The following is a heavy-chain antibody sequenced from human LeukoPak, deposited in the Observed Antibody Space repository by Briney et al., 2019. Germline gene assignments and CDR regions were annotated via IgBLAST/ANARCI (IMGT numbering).Heavy chain of an antibody. J-gene: IGHJ5*02. CDR2: IIPVRGIA. CDR1: GGTFSNYA. Sequence: ASVKVSCKASGGTFSNYAISWVRQAPGQGLDWMGKIIPVRGIANYAQKFQGRVTITTDKSTSTVYMELNSLRSEDTAVYYCARAGGTADFYNLVDRWRERTVVVVSS. CDR3: ARAGGTADFYNLVDR. V-gene: IGHV1-69*04. D-gene: IGHD1/OR15-1a*01.